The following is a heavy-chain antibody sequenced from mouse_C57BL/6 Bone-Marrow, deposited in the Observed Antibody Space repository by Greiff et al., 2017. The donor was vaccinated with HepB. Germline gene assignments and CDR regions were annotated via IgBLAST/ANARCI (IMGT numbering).Heavy chain of an antibody. Sequence: QVQLKQPGAELVKPGASVKLSCKASGYTFTSYWMHWVKQRPGRGLEWIGRIDPNSGGTKYNEKFKSKATLTVDKPSSTAYMQLSSLTSEDSAVYDCARWRYYGSSPWGQGTTLTVSS. CDR1: GYTFTSYW. D-gene: IGHD1-1*01. J-gene: IGHJ2*01. CDR2: IDPNSGGT. CDR3: ARWRYYGSSP. V-gene: IGHV1-72*01.